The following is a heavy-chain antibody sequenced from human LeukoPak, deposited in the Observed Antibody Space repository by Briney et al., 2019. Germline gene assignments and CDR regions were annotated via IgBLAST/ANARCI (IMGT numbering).Heavy chain of an antibody. J-gene: IGHJ5*02. CDR2: INPNSGGT. V-gene: IGHV1-2*02. CDR1: GYTFTGYY. D-gene: IGHD1-26*01. Sequence: ASVKVSCKASGYTFTGYYTHWVRQAPGQGLEWMGWINPNSGGTNYAQKFQGRVTMTRDTSISTAYMELSRLRSDDTAVYYCARGVRGATNWFDPWGQGTLVTVSS. CDR3: ARGVRGATNWFDP.